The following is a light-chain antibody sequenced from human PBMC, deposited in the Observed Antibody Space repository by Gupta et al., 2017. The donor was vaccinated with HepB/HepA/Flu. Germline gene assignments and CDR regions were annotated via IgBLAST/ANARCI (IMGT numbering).Light chain of an antibody. CDR3: QAGDSSSHVV. J-gene: IGLJ2*01. CDR1: KLGDKY. CDR2: QDS. V-gene: IGLV3-1*01. Sequence: SSELTQPPSVSVSPGQPASITCSGDKLGDKYACWYQQKPGQSPVLVIYQDSKRPAGIPGRFSGSNSGNTATLTIRGTEEMEEADYYRQAGDSSSHVVFGGGTKLTVL.